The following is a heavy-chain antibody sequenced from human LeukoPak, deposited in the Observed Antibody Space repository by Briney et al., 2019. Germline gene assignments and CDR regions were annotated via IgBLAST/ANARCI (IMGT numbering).Heavy chain of an antibody. Sequence: SEILSLTCTVSGGSISSYYWSWIRQPPGKGLEWIGYIYTSGSTNYNPSLKSRVTISVDTSKNQFSLKLSSVTAADTAVYYCARRLVVPAAKYYYYYYYMDVWGKGTTVTVSS. CDR1: GGSISSYY. V-gene: IGHV4-4*09. CDR3: ARRLVVPAAKYYYYYYYMDV. CDR2: IYTSGST. D-gene: IGHD2-2*01. J-gene: IGHJ6*03.